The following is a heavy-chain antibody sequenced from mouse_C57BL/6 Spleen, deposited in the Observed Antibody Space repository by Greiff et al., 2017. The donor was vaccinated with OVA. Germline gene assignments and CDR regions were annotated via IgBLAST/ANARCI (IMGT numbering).Heavy chain of an antibody. CDR1: GFTFSSYA. V-gene: IGHV5-9-1*02. CDR3: TRAAHALFAY. Sequence: EVMLVESGAGLVKPGGSLKLSCAASGFTFSSYAMSWVRQTPEKRLEWVAYISSGGDYIYYADTVKGRFTISRDNAMNTLYLQMSSLKSEDTAMYYCTRAAHALFAYWGQGTLVTVSA. D-gene: IGHD3-2*02. CDR2: ISSGGDYI. J-gene: IGHJ3*01.